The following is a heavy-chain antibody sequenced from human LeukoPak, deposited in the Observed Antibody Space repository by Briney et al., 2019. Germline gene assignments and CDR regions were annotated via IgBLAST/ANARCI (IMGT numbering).Heavy chain of an antibody. CDR1: GFTFSSYA. V-gene: IGHV3-30-3*01. CDR3: ARGEWTPDY. CDR2: ISYDGSNK. D-gene: IGHD3-3*01. J-gene: IGHJ4*02. Sequence: SAGSLRLSCAASGFTFSSYAMHWVRQAPGKGLEWVAVISYDGSNKYYADSVKGRFTISRDNSKNTLYLQMNSLRAEDTAVYYCARGEWTPDYWGQGTLVTVSS.